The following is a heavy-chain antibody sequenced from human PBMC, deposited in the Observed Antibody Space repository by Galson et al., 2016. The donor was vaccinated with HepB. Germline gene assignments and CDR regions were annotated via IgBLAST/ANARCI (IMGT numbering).Heavy chain of an antibody. CDR3: AKDHFCSSTTCHHYYFDY. Sequence: LRLSCAASGFTFDDYAMHWVRQAPGKGLEWVSGISWNSDSIGYADSVKGRFTISRDNAKKSLYLQMNSLRAEDTALYYCAKDHFCSSTTCHHYYFDYWGQGTLVTVSS. CDR1: GFTFDDYA. V-gene: IGHV3-9*01. D-gene: IGHD2-2*01. CDR2: ISWNSDSI. J-gene: IGHJ4*02.